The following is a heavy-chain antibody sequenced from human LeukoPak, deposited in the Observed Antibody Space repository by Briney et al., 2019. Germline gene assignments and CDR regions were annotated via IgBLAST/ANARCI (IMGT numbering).Heavy chain of an antibody. V-gene: IGHV4-38-2*01. CDR1: GYSFTSGHY. D-gene: IGHD2-2*01. CDR2: IYHTGSA. J-gene: IGHJ4*02. Sequence: SETLSLTCSVSGYSFTSGHYWGWIRQPPGKGLEWIANIYHTGSAHYNPSLKSRVTISVDTSKNQFSLKLSSVTAADTAVYYCARYCTSATCILRGFDYWGQGTLVTVSS. CDR3: ARYCTSATCILRGFDY.